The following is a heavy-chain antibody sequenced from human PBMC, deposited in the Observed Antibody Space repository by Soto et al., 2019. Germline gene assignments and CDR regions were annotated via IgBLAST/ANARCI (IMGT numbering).Heavy chain of an antibody. CDR3: ARMRGSSGYYGNYYYGMDV. CDR1: GFSLSTSGMC. Sequence: SGPTLVNPTQTLTLTCTFSGFSLSTSGMCVSWIRQPPGKALEWLALIDWDDDKYYSTSLRTRLTISKDTSKNQVVLTMTNMDPVDTATYYCARMRGSSGYYGNYYYGMDVWAQGTTVTVSS. D-gene: IGHD3-22*01. J-gene: IGHJ6*02. CDR2: IDWDDDK. V-gene: IGHV2-70*01.